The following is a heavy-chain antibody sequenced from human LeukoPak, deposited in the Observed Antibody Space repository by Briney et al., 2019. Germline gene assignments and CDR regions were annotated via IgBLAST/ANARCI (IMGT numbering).Heavy chain of an antibody. J-gene: IGHJ4*02. CDR3: ARSGDFWSGHRYFDY. CDR2: INPNSGGT. V-gene: IGHV1-2*02. Sequence: GASVKVSCKASGYTFTAYYVHWVRQAPGQGLEWMGWINPNSGGTNYAQKFQGRVTMTRDTSITTAYMELIRLTSDDTAVYYCARSGDFWSGHRYFDYWGQGTLVTVSS. D-gene: IGHD3-3*01. CDR1: GYTFTAYY.